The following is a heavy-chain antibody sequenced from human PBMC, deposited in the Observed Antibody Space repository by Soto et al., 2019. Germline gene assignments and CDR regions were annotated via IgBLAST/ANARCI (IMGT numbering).Heavy chain of an antibody. V-gene: IGHV4-31*03. Sequence: SETLSLTCTVSGGSISSGGYHWSWIRQHPGKGLEWIGYIYYSGSTYYNPSLKSRVTISMDTSKNQFSLKLSSVTAADTAVYYCAGGQGAVAGTGDYWGQGTLVTVS. CDR1: GGSISSGGYH. D-gene: IGHD6-19*01. J-gene: IGHJ4*02. CDR3: AGGQGAVAGTGDY. CDR2: IYYSGST.